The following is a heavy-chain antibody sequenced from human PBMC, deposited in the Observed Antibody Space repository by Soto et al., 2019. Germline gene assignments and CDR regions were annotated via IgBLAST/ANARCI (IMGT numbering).Heavy chain of an antibody. V-gene: IGHV3-11*01. CDR3: ASHYDMWSGYLSPVDY. D-gene: IGHD3-3*01. Sequence: QVQLVESGGDLVKPGGSLRLSCAASGYTFSDYYMSWIRQAPGKGLEWISYIDTSSTKIYYADSVKGRFNITRDNAKNSLYLEMNSLRDEDTAVYYCASHYDMWSGYLSPVDYWGQGTLVTVSS. J-gene: IGHJ4*02. CDR1: GYTFSDYY. CDR2: IDTSSTKI.